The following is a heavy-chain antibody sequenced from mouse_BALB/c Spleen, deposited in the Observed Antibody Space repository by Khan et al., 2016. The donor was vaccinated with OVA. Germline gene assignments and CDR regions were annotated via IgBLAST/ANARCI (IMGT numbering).Heavy chain of an antibody. V-gene: IGHV3-2*02. CDR2: ISYSGRT. D-gene: IGHD1-1*01. Sequence: EVQLQESGPGLVIPSQSLSLTCTVTGYSITSDYAWNWIRQFPGNKLEWVGYISYSGRTSYNPSLKIRISITRDTSKNQFFLQLSSVTTEDTATYYCARSVTMTTVVATDFDYWGQGTTLTVAS. CDR3: ARSVTMTTVVATDFDY. J-gene: IGHJ2*01. CDR1: GYSITSDYA.